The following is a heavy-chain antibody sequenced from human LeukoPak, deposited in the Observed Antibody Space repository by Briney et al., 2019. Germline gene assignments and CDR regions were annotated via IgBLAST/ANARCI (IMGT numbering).Heavy chain of an antibody. J-gene: IGHJ4*02. CDR1: GGSISSSSYY. V-gene: IGHV4-39*07. CDR3: ARGGYSSGNFDY. Sequence: PSETLSLTCTVSGGSISSSSYYWGWIRQPPGKGLEWIGSIYYSGSTYYNPSLKSRVTISVDTSKNQFSLKLSSVTAADTAVYYCARGGYSSGNFDYWGQGTLVTVSS. CDR2: IYYSGST. D-gene: IGHD6-19*01.